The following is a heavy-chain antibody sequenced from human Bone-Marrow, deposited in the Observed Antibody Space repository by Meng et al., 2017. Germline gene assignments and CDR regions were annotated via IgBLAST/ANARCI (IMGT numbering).Heavy chain of an antibody. CDR3: ARDPLQIDY. V-gene: IGHV3-66*01. D-gene: IGHD4-11*01. CDR1: GFTVRNNY. CDR2: LYSAGST. J-gene: IGHJ4*02. Sequence: GESLKISCAASGFTVRNNYMAWVRQAPGKGLEWVSFLYSAGSTYYADSVKGRFTVSRDNSKNTLYLQMNSLRAEDTAVYYCARDPLQIDYWGQGTLVTVSS.